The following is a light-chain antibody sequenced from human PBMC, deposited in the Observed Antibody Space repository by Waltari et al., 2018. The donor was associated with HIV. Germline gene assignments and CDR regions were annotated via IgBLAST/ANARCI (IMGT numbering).Light chain of an antibody. CDR2: RNE. J-gene: IGLJ2*01. CDR3: VAWDDGLRGVV. V-gene: IGLV1-47*01. Sequence: SVLTQPPSASGTPGQRVTISCSGGTSNIGSNDVFWYQHPPGTAPKLLIHRNERRPSGVPDRFSGSTSGNSASLAISGLRSEDEADYYCVAWDDGLRGVVFGGGTRVAVL. CDR1: TSNIGSND.